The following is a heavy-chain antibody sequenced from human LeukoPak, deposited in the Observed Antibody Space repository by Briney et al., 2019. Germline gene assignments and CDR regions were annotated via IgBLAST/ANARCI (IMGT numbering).Heavy chain of an antibody. CDR3: AKGSGWYV. V-gene: IGHV3-23*01. D-gene: IGHD6-19*01. CDR2: ISGSGEST. Sequence: GGSLRLSCAASGFTFSSSSMSWVRQAPGKGLEWVSVISGSGESTDYADSVKGRFTISRDNSKNTLYLQMNSLRAEDTAVYYCAKGSGWYVWGQGTLVTVSS. J-gene: IGHJ4*02. CDR1: GFTFSSSS.